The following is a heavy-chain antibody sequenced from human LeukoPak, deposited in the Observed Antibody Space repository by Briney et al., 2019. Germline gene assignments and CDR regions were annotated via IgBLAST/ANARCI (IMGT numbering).Heavy chain of an antibody. J-gene: IGHJ4*02. D-gene: IGHD3-22*01. CDR1: GFTFSSYA. CDR3: ARQTERTYYYDSSGYYEPPLDY. CDR2: ISYDGSNK. Sequence: GGSLRLSCAASGFTFSSYAMHCVRQAPGKGLEWVAVISYDGSNKYYADSVKGRFTISRDNSKNTLYLQMNSLRAEDTAVYYCARQTERTYYYDSSGYYEPPLDYWGQGTLVTVSS. V-gene: IGHV3-30*01.